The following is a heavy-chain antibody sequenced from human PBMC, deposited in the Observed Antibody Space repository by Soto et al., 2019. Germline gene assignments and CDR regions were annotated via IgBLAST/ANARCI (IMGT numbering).Heavy chain of an antibody. V-gene: IGHV4-59*01. CDR2: IYYSGST. Sequence: PSETLSITCTVSGGSISSYYWSWIRQPPGKGLEWIGYIYYSGSTNYNPSLKSRVTISVDTSKDQFSLKLSSVTAADTAVYYCARDGADGSGYYYEHAFDIWGQGTMVTVSS. J-gene: IGHJ3*02. D-gene: IGHD3-22*01. CDR1: GGSISSYY. CDR3: ARDGADGSGYYYEHAFDI.